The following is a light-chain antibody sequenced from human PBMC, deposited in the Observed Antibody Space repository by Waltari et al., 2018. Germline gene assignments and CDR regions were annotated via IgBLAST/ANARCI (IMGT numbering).Light chain of an antibody. CDR2: STS. J-gene: IGKJ4*01. CDR1: KSFSSR. V-gene: IGKV1-27*01. CDR3: QQYYSYPLT. Sequence: DIQMTQSPSSLSASVGDTVTISCRASKSFSSRLAWYQQKPGNAPQLLIYSTSSLQSGVPSGFSGSKSGTDFTLTISSLQAEDTASYYCQQYYSYPLTFGGGTKVEIK.